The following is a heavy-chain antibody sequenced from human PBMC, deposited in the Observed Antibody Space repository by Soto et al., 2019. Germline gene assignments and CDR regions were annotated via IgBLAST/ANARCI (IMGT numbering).Heavy chain of an antibody. CDR3: ATPVLEFGAFDI. CDR1: GYTLTELS. V-gene: IGHV1-24*01. J-gene: IGHJ3*02. Sequence: ASVKVSCKVSGYTLTELSMHWVRQAPGKGLEWMGGFDPEDGETIYAQKFQGRVTMTEDTSTDTAYMELSSLRSEDTAVYYCATPVLEFGAFDIWGQGTMVTVSS. D-gene: IGHD3-16*01. CDR2: FDPEDGET.